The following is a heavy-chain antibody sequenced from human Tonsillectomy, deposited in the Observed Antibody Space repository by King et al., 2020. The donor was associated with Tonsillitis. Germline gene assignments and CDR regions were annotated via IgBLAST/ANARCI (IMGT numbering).Heavy chain of an antibody. J-gene: IGHJ6*02. V-gene: IGHV3-30*18. CDR2: ISYDGSDK. D-gene: IGHD3-3*01. CDR1: GFTFSGYG. CDR3: AKESFYDFWSGYYTYHMDV. Sequence: VQLVQSGGGVVQPGRSLRLSCAASGFTFSGYGMHWVRQAPGKGLEWVAIISYDGSDKYYADSVKGRFTISRDNSKNTLYLQMNSLRAEDTAVYYCAKESFYDFWSGYYTYHMDVWGQGTTVTVSS.